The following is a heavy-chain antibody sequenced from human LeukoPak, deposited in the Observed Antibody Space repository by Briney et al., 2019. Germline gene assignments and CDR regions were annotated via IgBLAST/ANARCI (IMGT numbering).Heavy chain of an antibody. CDR2: IYYSGST. J-gene: IGHJ3*02. V-gene: IGHV4-59*08. Sequence: SETLSLTCTVSGGSISSYYWSWIRQPPGKGLEWIGYIYYSGSTNYNPSLKSRVTISVDTSKNQFSLKLSSVTAADTAVYYCATYGSGSYDAFDIWGQGTMVTVSS. CDR1: GGSISSYY. CDR3: ATYGSGSYDAFDI. D-gene: IGHD3-10*01.